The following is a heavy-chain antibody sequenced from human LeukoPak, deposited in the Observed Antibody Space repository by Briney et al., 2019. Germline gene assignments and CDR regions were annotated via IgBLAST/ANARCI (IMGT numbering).Heavy chain of an antibody. CDR2: FDPEDGET. D-gene: IGHD3-22*01. CDR3: ARVAPRITMIVVVTPNWFDP. CDR1: GYTLTELS. V-gene: IGHV1-24*01. Sequence: ASVKVSCKVSGYTLTELSMHWVRQAPGKGLEWMGGFDPEDGETIYAQKFQGRVTMTTDTSTSTAYMELRSLRSDDTAVYYCARVAPRITMIVVVTPNWFDPWGQGTLVTVSS. J-gene: IGHJ5*02.